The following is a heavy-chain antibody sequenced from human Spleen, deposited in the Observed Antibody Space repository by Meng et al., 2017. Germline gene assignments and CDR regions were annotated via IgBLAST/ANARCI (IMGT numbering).Heavy chain of an antibody. CDR2: INHSGST. Sequence: SETLSLTCAVYGGSFSAYHWSWIRQPPGKGLEWIGEINHSGSTNYNPTPKSRVTISVDTTKIQFSLKLSSVTAADTDVYYCARFSRLTGYSKYWGQGTLVTVSS. J-gene: IGHJ4*02. D-gene: IGHD3-9*01. CDR3: ARFSRLTGYSKY. CDR1: GGSFSAYH. V-gene: IGHV4-34*01.